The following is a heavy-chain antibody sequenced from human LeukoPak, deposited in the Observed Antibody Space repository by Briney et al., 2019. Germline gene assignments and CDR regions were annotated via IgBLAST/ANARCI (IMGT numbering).Heavy chain of an antibody. CDR3: ARPNITSYYDSRGYDAFDV. J-gene: IGHJ3*01. CDR2: IYPGDSDT. V-gene: IGHV5-51*01. D-gene: IGHD3-22*01. CDR1: GYSFTSYW. Sequence: GESLKISCKGSGYSFTSYWIGWVRQMPGKGLEWMGIIYPGDSDTRYSPSFQGQVTISADRSITTAYLQWSSLKASDTAMYYCARPNITSYYDSRGYDAFDVWGQGTMVTVSS.